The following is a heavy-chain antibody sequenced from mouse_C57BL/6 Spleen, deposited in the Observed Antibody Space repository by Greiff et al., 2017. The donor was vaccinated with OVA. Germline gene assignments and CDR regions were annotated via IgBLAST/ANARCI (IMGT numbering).Heavy chain of an antibody. CDR3: ARPLTHNWYFDV. D-gene: IGHD3-1*01. CDR2: ISNGGGST. V-gene: IGHV5-12*01. J-gene: IGHJ1*03. Sequence: EVQLVESGGGLVQPGGSLKLSCAASGFTFSDYYMYWVRQTPEKRLEWVAYISNGGGSTYYPDTVKGRFTISRDNAKNTLYLQMSRLKSEDTAMYYCARPLTHNWYFDVWGTGTTVTVSS. CDR1: GFTFSDYY.